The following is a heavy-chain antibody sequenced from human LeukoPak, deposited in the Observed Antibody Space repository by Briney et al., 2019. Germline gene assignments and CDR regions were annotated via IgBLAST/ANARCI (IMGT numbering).Heavy chain of an antibody. CDR1: GYTFTTSA. D-gene: IGHD6-13*01. J-gene: IGHJ5*02. V-gene: IGHV1-3*01. CDR2: INAGNGNT. Sequence: ASVKVSCKASGYTFTTSAMHWVRQAPGQRLEWMGWINAGNGNTKYSQKFQGRVTITRDTSASTAYMELSSLTSEDTAVYYCARAYSSSWYYNWFDPWGQGTLVTVSS. CDR3: ARAYSSSWYYNWFDP.